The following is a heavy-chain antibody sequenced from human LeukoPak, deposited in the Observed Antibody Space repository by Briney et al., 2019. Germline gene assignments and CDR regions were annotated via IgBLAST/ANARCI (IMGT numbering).Heavy chain of an antibody. CDR2: IYYSGST. CDR1: GGSISSYY. D-gene: IGHD3-22*01. V-gene: IGHV4-59*01. CDR3: ARDLDSSGYYYVDY. J-gene: IGHJ4*02. Sequence: PSETLSLTCSVSGGSISSYYWSWIRQPPGKGLEWIGYIYYSGSTNYNPSLKSRVTISVDTSKNQFSLKLSSVTAADTAVYYCARDLDSSGYYYVDYWGQGTLVTVSS.